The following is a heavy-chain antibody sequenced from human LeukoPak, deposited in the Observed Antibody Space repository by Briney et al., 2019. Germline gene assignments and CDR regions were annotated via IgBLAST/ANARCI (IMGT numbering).Heavy chain of an antibody. D-gene: IGHD5-24*01. Sequence: GGSLRLSCAASVFRFADYAMHWVRQPLGKGLEWVAVISHDGRTKYYADSMKGRITISRDNSKNTLFLQMNNLRSEGTAVYFCARPSPPGDGYNPPDHWGQGTLVTVSS. V-gene: IGHV3-30*04. CDR3: ARPSPPGDGYNPPDH. CDR2: ISHDGRTK. CDR1: VFRFADYA. J-gene: IGHJ4*02.